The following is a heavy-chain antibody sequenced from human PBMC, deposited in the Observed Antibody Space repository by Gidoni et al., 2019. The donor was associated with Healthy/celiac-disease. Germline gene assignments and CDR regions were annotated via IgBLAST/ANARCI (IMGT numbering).Heavy chain of an antibody. D-gene: IGHD7-27*01. Sequence: QVQLVQSGPEVKKPGASVKVSCKSSGYSFTSYYMHWVRQAPGQGLEWMRIMNPSGGSTRYAQKFQGRVTMTRDTSTSTVYMELSSLRSEDTAVYYCAREDKLGFDYWGQGTLVTVSS. J-gene: IGHJ4*02. CDR3: AREDKLGFDY. CDR1: GYSFTSYY. CDR2: MNPSGGST. V-gene: IGHV1-46*01.